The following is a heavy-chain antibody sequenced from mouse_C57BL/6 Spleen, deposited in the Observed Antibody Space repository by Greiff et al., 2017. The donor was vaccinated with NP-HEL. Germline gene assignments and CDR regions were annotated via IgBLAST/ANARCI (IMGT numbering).Heavy chain of an antibody. J-gene: IGHJ4*01. CDR3: ARGIDDLYAMDY. CDR2: IDPSDSYT. CDR1: GYTFTSYW. Sequence: QVQLQQPGAELVRPGPSVKLSCKASGYTFTSYWMHWVKQRPGQGLEWIGVIDPSDSYTNYNQKFKGKATLTVDTSSSTAYMQLSSLTSEDSAVYYCARGIDDLYAMDYWGQGTSVTVSS. V-gene: IGHV1-59*01. D-gene: IGHD2-3*01.